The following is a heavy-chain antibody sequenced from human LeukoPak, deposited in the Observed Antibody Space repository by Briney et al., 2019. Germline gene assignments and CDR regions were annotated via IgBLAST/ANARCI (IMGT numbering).Heavy chain of an antibody. CDR3: ATYSSSWFNYYFDY. CDR1: GFTSYSYS. CDR2: ISSSSNTI. J-gene: IGHJ4*02. Sequence: GGSLRLSCAASGFTSYSYSMNWVRQAPGKGLEWLSYISSSSNTIYYADSVKGRFTISRDNAKNSLFLQMNSLRAEDTAVYYCATYSSSWFNYYFDYWGQGTLVTVFS. V-gene: IGHV3-48*04. D-gene: IGHD6-13*01.